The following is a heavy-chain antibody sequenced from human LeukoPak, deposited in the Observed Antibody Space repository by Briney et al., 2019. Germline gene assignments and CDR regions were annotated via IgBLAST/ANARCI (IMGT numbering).Heavy chain of an antibody. CDR2: ISGSGGST. J-gene: IGHJ4*02. CDR3: AKGDTYDSSGYYYVY. D-gene: IGHD3-22*01. Sequence: GRSLRLSCAASGFTFSSYAMSWVRQAPGKGLEWVPAISGSGGSTYYADSVKGRFTISRDNSKNTLYLQMNSLRAEDTAVYYCAKGDTYDSSGYYYVYWGQGTLVTVSS. CDR1: GFTFSSYA. V-gene: IGHV3-23*01.